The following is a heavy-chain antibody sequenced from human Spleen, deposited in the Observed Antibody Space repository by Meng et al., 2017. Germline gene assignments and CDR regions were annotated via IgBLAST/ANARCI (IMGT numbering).Heavy chain of an antibody. CDR3: ARDLRESIFGVVITGRDV. J-gene: IGHJ6*02. CDR2: ISSSGTYI. CDR1: GFTFSSYS. Sequence: GESLKISCAVSGFTFSSYSMNWVRQAPGKGLEWVASISSSGTYINYADSVKGRFTVSRDDADNSLYLQMDSLRAEDTAVYYCARDLRESIFGVVITGRDVWGQGTTVTVSS. D-gene: IGHD3-3*01. V-gene: IGHV3-21*04.